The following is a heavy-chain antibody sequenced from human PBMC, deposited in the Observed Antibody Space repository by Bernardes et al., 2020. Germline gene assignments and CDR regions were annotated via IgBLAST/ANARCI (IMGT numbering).Heavy chain of an antibody. D-gene: IGHD1-7*01. CDR3: ARVGTELELLR. Sequence: GSLRLSCAASGFTVSSNYMSWVRQAPGKGLEWVSVIYSGGSTYYADSVKGRFTISRDNSKNTLYLQMNSLRAEDTAVYYCARVGTELELLRWGQGTLVTVSS. CDR2: IYSGGST. J-gene: IGHJ4*02. V-gene: IGHV3-53*01. CDR1: GFTVSSNY.